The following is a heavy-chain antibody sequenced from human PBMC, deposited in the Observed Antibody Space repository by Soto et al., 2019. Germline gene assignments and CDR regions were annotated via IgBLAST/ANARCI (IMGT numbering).Heavy chain of an antibody. CDR3: ARTRQVPFGESTYYYYMDV. D-gene: IGHD3-10*01. V-gene: IGHV1-8*01. CDR1: GYTFTSYD. CDR2: MNPNSGNT. Sequence: QVQLVQSGAEVKKPGASVKVSCKASGYTFTSYDINWVRQATGQGLEWMGWMNPNSGNTGYAQKFQGRVTMTRNTSISTAYMELSSLRSEDTAVYYCARTRQVPFGESTYYYYMDVWGKGTTVTVSS. J-gene: IGHJ6*03.